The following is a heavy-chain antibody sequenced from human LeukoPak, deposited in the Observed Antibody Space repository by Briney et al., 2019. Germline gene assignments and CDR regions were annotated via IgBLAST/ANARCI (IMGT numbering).Heavy chain of an antibody. CDR2: INSNSGGT. V-gene: IGHV1-2*02. J-gene: IGHJ4*02. Sequence: ASVKASCKASGYTFTGYYMHWVRQAPGQGLEWMGWINSNSGGTNYAQKFQGRVTMTRDTSISTAYMELSRLRSDDTAVYYCARVPSLNYHDSSPFDYRGQGTLVTVSS. D-gene: IGHD3-22*01. CDR1: GYTFTGYY. CDR3: ARVPSLNYHDSSPFDY.